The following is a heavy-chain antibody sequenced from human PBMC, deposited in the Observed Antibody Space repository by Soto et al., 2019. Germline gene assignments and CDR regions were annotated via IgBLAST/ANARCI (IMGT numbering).Heavy chain of an antibody. J-gene: IGHJ4*02. CDR1: GFTFSSYS. D-gene: IGHD4-4*01. CDR3: ARVDGVNTEPYFDY. CDR2: ISSSSSYI. V-gene: IGHV3-21*01. Sequence: PGGSLRLSCAASGFTFSSYSMNWVRQAPGKGLEWVSSISSSSSYIYYADSVKGRFTISRDNAKNSLYLQMNSLRAEDTAVYYCARVDGVNTEPYFDYWGQGTLVTVSS.